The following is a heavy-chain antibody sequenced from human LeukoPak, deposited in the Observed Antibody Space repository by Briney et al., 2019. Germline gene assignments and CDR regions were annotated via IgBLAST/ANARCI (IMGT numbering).Heavy chain of an antibody. Sequence: SETLSLTCTVSGGSISSGGYYWSWIRQHPGKGLEWIGYIYYSGSTYYNPSLNSRVTISVDTSKNQFSLKLSSVTAADTAVYYCARGDYYDSSGYGYWGQGTLVTVSS. V-gene: IGHV4-31*03. J-gene: IGHJ4*02. CDR3: ARGDYYDSSGYGY. D-gene: IGHD3-22*01. CDR2: IYYSGST. CDR1: GGSISSGGYY.